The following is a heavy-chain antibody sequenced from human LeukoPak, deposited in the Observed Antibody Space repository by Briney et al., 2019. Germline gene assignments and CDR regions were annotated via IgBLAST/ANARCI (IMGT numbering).Heavy chain of an antibody. V-gene: IGHV3-30*02. CDR3: AKDLPRRCYMDV. CDR1: GFTFSSYG. CDR2: IRYDGSNK. Sequence: GGSLRLSCAASGFTFSSYGMHWVRQAPGKGLEWVAFIRYDGSNKYYADSVKGRFTISRDNSKNTLYLQMNSLRAEDTAVYYCAKDLPRRCYMDVWGKGTTVTVSS. D-gene: IGHD4-17*01. J-gene: IGHJ6*03.